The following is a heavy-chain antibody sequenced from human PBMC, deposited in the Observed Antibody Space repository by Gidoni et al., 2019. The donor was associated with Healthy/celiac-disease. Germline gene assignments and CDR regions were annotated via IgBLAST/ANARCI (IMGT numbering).Heavy chain of an antibody. Sequence: LDWMGWINPNIGGTNYAQKFQGWVNRTRYPSISTAYMELSRLRSDDTAVYYCARAYCSSTSCRHNNWFDPWGQGTLVTVSS. D-gene: IGHD2-2*01. CDR3: ARAYCSSTSCRHNNWFDP. J-gene: IGHJ5*02. V-gene: IGHV1-2*04. CDR2: INPNIGGT.